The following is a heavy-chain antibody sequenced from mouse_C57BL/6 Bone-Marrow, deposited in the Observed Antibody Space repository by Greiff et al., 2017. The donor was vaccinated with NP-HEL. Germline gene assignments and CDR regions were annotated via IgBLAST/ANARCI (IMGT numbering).Heavy chain of an antibody. Sequence: LQQSGPELVKPGASVKISCKASGYSFTSYYIHWVKQRPGQGLEWIGWIYPGSGNTKYNEKFKGKATLTADTSSSTAYMQLSSLTSEDSAVYYCARTVLDFDYWGQGTTLTVSS. CDR1: GYSFTSYY. J-gene: IGHJ2*01. V-gene: IGHV1-66*01. CDR3: ARTVLDFDY. CDR2: IYPGSGNT.